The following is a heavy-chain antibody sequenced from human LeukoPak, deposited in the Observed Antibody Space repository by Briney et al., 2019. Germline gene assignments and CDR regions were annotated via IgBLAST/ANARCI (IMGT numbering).Heavy chain of an antibody. Sequence: GGSLRLSCAASGFTFSSYWMSWVRQAPGKGLEWVANISEDGGEKYYVDSVRGRFTISRDNAKNSLYLQMNSLRAEDTAVFYCARDGKGGYVSSWGQGTLVTVSS. J-gene: IGHJ5*02. CDR1: GFTFSSYW. D-gene: IGHD5-18*01. CDR3: ARDGKGGYVSS. CDR2: ISEDGGEK. V-gene: IGHV3-7*01.